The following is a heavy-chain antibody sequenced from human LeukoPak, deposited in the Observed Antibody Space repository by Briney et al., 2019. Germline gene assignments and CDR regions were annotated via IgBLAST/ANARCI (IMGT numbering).Heavy chain of an antibody. J-gene: IGHJ3*02. CDR3: ARESRSGGAFDI. CDR2: IYYSGST. D-gene: IGHD1-26*01. Sequence: PSETLSLTCTVSGGSISSYYWSWIRQPPGKGLEWIGYIYYSGSTNYNPSLKSRVTISVDTSKNQFSLKLSSVTAADTAVYYCARESRSGGAFDIWGQGTMVTVSS. CDR1: GGSISSYY. V-gene: IGHV4-59*01.